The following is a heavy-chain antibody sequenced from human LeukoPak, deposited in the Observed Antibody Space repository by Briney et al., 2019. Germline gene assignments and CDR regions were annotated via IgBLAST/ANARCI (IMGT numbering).Heavy chain of an antibody. D-gene: IGHD5-24*01. J-gene: IGHJ3*02. Sequence: SETLSLTCTVSGGSISSYYWSWIRQPPGKGLEWIGYIYYSGSTNYNPSLKSRVTISVDTSKNQFSQKLSSVTAADTAVYYCARDRGRWLRTDAFDIWGQGTMVTVSS. CDR1: GGSISSYY. V-gene: IGHV4-59*01. CDR2: IYYSGST. CDR3: ARDRGRWLRTDAFDI.